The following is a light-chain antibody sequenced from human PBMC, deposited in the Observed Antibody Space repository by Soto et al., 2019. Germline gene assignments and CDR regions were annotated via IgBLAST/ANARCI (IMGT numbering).Light chain of an antibody. CDR1: QSISSW. J-gene: IGKJ1*01. CDR2: KAS. V-gene: IGKV1-5*03. Sequence: DIQMTQSPSTLSASVGDRVTITCRASQSISSWLAWYQQKPGKAPKRLIYKASSLESGVPSRFSGSGSGTEFTLTISSLQPDDFATYYCQQYNSYWTVGQGTKVEIK. CDR3: QQYNSYWT.